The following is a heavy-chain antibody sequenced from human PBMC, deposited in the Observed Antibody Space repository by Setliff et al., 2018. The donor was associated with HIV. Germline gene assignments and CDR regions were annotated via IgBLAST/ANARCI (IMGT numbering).Heavy chain of an antibody. J-gene: IGHJ5*02. CDR2: VYYSGST. V-gene: IGHV4-59*12. Sequence: PSETLSLTCTVSGGSISSYYWSWIRQPPGKGLEWIGYVYYSGSTNHNPSLKSRVTISVDTSKNHFSLKLSSVTAADTAVYYRAREKRYSYGSDWFDPWGQGTPVTVSS. CDR3: AREKRYSYGSDWFDP. D-gene: IGHD5-18*01. CDR1: GGSISSYY.